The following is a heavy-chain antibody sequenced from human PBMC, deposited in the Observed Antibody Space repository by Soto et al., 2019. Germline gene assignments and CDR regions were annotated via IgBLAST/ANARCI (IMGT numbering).Heavy chain of an antibody. Sequence: QVQLHESGPGLVKPSQTLSLTCTVSGGSISSGDYYWSWIRQPPGKGLEWIGYIYYSGSTYYNPSLKSRVTISVDTSKNQFSLKLSSVTAADTAVYYCARVRAYGDYAFDYWGQGTLVTVSS. V-gene: IGHV4-30-4*01. D-gene: IGHD4-17*01. J-gene: IGHJ4*02. CDR3: ARVRAYGDYAFDY. CDR2: IYYSGST. CDR1: GGSISSGDYY.